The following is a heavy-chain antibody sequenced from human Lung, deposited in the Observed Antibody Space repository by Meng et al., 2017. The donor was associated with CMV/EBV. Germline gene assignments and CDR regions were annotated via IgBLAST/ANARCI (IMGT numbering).Heavy chain of an antibody. J-gene: IGHJ5*02. CDR1: FNNYA. D-gene: IGHD3-3*01. CDR2: ISGSGATT. Sequence: FNNYAMTWVRQATGKGLEWVSAISGSGATTYYADSVKGRFTISRDNSKSTLYLQMNSLRAEDTAVYYCAKYIHYDFWSGYLGDNWLDPWGQGTLVTVSS. V-gene: IGHV3-23*01. CDR3: AKYIHYDFWSGYLGDNWLDP.